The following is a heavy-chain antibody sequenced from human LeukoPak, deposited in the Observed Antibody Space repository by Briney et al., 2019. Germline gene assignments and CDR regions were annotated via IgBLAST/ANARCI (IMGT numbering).Heavy chain of an antibody. CDR2: INPNSGAT. Sequence: ASVKVSCKSSGYTFIDYYIHWVRQAPGQGLEWMGWINPNSGATEYAQKFQGRVSVTRDTSINTAYMDLTNLRSDDTAIFYCARVKKLMPEFEFWGQGTLVTVSS. D-gene: IGHD2-2*01. V-gene: IGHV1-2*02. J-gene: IGHJ4*02. CDR3: ARVKKLMPEFEF. CDR1: GYTFIDYY.